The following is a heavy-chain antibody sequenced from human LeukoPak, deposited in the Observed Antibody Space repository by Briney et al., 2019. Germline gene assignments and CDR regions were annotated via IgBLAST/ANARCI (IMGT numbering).Heavy chain of an antibody. Sequence: GGSLRLSCAASGFTFSSYGMHWVRQAPGKGLEWVAFIRYDGGDKYYADSVKGRFTISRDNSKNTLYLQMNSLRAEDTAMYYCAKEASWRSGYYTDHFDYWGQGTLVTVSS. CDR2: IRYDGGDK. D-gene: IGHD3-3*01. J-gene: IGHJ4*02. V-gene: IGHV3-30*02. CDR1: GFTFSSYG. CDR3: AKEASWRSGYYTDHFDY.